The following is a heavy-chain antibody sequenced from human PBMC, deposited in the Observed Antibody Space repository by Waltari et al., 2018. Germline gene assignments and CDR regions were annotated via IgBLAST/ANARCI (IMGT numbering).Heavy chain of an antibody. CDR3: AREVGGSSWSTTPRGDAFDI. Sequence: QLQLRESGPGLLKPSETLSLTCSVSGDSIGSGYYYWGWIRQAPVKGLEWIGCIYFADSTYYTPSLKSRLTISVDTSKNQFSLRLSSVTAADTAVYYCAREVGGSSWSTTPRGDAFDIWGQGTMVTVSS. V-gene: IGHV4-39*07. D-gene: IGHD6-13*01. CDR1: GDSIGSGYYY. CDR2: IYFADST. J-gene: IGHJ3*02.